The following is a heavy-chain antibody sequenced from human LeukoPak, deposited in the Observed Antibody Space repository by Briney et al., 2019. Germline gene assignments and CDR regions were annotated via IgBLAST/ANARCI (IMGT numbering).Heavy chain of an antibody. J-gene: IGHJ4*02. CDR2: INPNSGGT. CDR3: ATAAKLLWLQNTPLFDY. CDR1: GYTFTGYY. V-gene: IGHV1-2*06. D-gene: IGHD5-24*01. Sequence: ASVKVSCKASGYTFTGYYMHWVRQAPGQGLEWMGRINPNSGGTNYAQKFQGRVTMTRDTSTSTVYMELSSLRSEDTAVYYCATAAKLLWLQNTPLFDYWGQGTLVTVSS.